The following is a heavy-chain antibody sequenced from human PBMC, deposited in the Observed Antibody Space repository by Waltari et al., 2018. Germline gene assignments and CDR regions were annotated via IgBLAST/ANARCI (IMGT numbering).Heavy chain of an antibody. CDR3: ARDPGDGYNWVWFDP. CDR2: IYYSGST. CDR1: GGSISSSSYY. J-gene: IGHJ5*02. D-gene: IGHD5-12*01. Sequence: QLQLQESGPGLVKPSETLSLTCTVSGGSISSSSYYWGWIRQPPGKGLEWIGSIYYSGSTYSNPSLKSRVTVSVDTSKNQFSLKLSSVTAADTAVYYCARDPGDGYNWVWFDPWGQGTLVTVSS. V-gene: IGHV4-39*07.